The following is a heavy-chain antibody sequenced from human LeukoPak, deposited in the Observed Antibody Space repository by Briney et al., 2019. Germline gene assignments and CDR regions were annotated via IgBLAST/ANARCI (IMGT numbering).Heavy chain of an antibody. CDR2: TYTDTSA. V-gene: IGHV3-66*02. Sequence: GGSLRLSCAASGFIVSNNHMSWVRQAPGKGPEWVSLTYTDTSAYYADSVKGRFTISRDNSKNTLNLQMNSLRVEDTGVYYCARESWGPVGPWGQGTLVTVSS. CDR3: ARESWGPVGP. D-gene: IGHD7-27*01. J-gene: IGHJ5*02. CDR1: GFIVSNNH.